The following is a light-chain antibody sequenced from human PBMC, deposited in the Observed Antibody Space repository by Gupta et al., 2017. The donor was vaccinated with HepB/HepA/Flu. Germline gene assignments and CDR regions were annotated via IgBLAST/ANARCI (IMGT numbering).Light chain of an antibody. V-gene: IGLV1-47*02. Sequence: TSSYPRSSSNVGRDNVYWYQQLPGTAPKLLIYNDDQRPSGVPDRFSGSKSGTSASLVISGLRSEDEADYYCAAWDNSLSGYVFGTGTWVTVL. CDR3: AAWDNSLSGYV. J-gene: IGLJ1*01. CDR2: NDD. CDR1: SSNVGRDN.